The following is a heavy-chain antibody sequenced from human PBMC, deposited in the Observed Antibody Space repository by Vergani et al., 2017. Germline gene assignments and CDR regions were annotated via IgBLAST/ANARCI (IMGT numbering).Heavy chain of an antibody. CDR3: VRSRYSYGNFDY. Sequence: QVQLQESGPGLVKPSETLSLTCTVSGGSISSYYWTWIRQPPGKGLEWIGYIYYSGSTNYNPSLKSRVTISVDTSKNQFSLKLSSVTAADTAVYYCVRSRYSYGNFDYWGQGTLVTVSS. CDR1: GGSISSYY. D-gene: IGHD5-18*01. V-gene: IGHV4-59*01. J-gene: IGHJ4*02. CDR2: IYYSGST.